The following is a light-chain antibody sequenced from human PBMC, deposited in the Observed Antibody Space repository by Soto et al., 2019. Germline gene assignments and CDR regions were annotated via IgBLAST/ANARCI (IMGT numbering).Light chain of an antibody. V-gene: IGKV1-39*01. Sequence: DIQMTQSPSSLSASVGDRVTITCRASQNINISLSWYQHKPGKAPDLLIYSAFPLQSGVPSRFSGSGSGTTFTLTINSLQPEDFATYDCQHSYNTMWTFGQGTRVDIK. CDR2: SAF. CDR3: QHSYNTMWT. CDR1: QNINIS. J-gene: IGKJ1*01.